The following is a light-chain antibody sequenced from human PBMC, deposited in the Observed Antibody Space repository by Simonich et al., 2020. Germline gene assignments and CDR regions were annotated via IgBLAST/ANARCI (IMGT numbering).Light chain of an antibody. CDR1: ALPKPY. V-gene: IGLV3-25*03. CDR2: KDS. J-gene: IGLJ2*01. Sequence: SYELTQPPSVSVSPGQTARITCSGDALPKPYAYWYQEKPGQAPGMVIFKDSERPLGIPERFYCSSSGTTVTLTISGVQAEDEADYYCQSADSSGTYVVFGGGTKLTVL. CDR3: QSADSSGTYVV.